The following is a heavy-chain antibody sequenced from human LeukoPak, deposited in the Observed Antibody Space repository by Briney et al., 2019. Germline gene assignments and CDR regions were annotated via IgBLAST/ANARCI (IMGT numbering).Heavy chain of an antibody. J-gene: IGHJ4*02. Sequence: ASVKVSCKASGYTFTGYYMHWVRQAPGQGLEWMGWINPNSGGTNYAQKFQGRVTMTRDTSISTAYMELSRLRSDDTAVYYCARDLEAAAGNPDYWGQGTLVTVSS. D-gene: IGHD6-13*01. CDR2: INPNSGGT. V-gene: IGHV1-2*02. CDR3: ARDLEAAAGNPDY. CDR1: GYTFTGYY.